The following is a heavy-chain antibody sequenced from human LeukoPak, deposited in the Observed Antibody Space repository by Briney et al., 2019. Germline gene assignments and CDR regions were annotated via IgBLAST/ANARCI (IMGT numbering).Heavy chain of an antibody. CDR2: SGGGGST. Sequence: SGGGGSTHYADPVKGRFTISRDNSKNTLYLQMSSLRAGDTAVYYCAKSSYYDSSGYYREYYFDYWGQGTLVTVSS. CDR3: AKSSYYDSSGYYREYYFDY. D-gene: IGHD3-22*01. J-gene: IGHJ4*02. V-gene: IGHV3-23*01.